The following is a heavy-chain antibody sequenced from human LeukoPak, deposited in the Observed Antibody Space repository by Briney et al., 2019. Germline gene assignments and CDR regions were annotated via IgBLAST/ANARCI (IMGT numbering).Heavy chain of an antibody. Sequence: GGSLRLSCAASGFTFSSYGMHWVRQAPGKGLEWVAVISYDGSNKYYADSVKGRFTISRDNSKNTLYLQMNSLRAEDTAVYYCAKDGRIAPAGTRGRQPFDYWGQGTLVTVSS. J-gene: IGHJ4*02. V-gene: IGHV3-30*18. CDR3: AKDGRIAPAGTRGRQPFDY. CDR2: ISYDGSNK. D-gene: IGHD6-13*01. CDR1: GFTFSSYG.